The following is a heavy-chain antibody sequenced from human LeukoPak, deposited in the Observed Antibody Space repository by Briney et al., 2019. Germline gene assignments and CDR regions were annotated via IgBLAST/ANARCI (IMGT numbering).Heavy chain of an antibody. V-gene: IGHV1-69*13. J-gene: IGHJ4*02. CDR2: IIPIFGTA. Sequence: SVKVSCKASGGTFSSYAISWVRQAPGQGLEWMGGIIPIFGTANYAQKFQGRVTITADESASTAYMELSSLRSEDTAVYYCAREVRQARYYDILTGYYFFDYWGQGTLVTVSS. CDR1: GGTFSSYA. CDR3: AREVRQARYYDILTGYYFFDY. D-gene: IGHD3-9*01.